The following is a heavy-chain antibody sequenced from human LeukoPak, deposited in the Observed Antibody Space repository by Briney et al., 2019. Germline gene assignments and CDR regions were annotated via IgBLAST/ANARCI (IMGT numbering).Heavy chain of an antibody. Sequence: PSETLSLTCTVSGGSISSYYWSWIRQPAGKGLEWIGRIYTSGSTNYNPSLKSRVTMSVDTSENQFSLKLSSVTAADTAVYYCARDSFSSSWWRGAFDIWGQGTMVTVSS. J-gene: IGHJ3*02. V-gene: IGHV4-4*07. D-gene: IGHD6-13*01. CDR1: GGSISSYY. CDR2: IYTSGST. CDR3: ARDSFSSSWWRGAFDI.